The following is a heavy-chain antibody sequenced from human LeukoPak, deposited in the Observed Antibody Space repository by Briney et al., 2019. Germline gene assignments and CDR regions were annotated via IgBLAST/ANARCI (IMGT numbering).Heavy chain of an antibody. D-gene: IGHD3-10*01. Sequence: SETLSLTCTVSGGSISSYYWSWIRQPPGKGLEWIGYIYYSGSINYNPSLKSRVTISVDTSKNQFSLKLSSVTAADTAVYYCARDNGNYYGSGSDAFDIWGQGTMVTVSS. CDR1: GGSISSYY. V-gene: IGHV4-59*01. CDR3: ARDNGNYYGSGSDAFDI. CDR2: IYYSGSI. J-gene: IGHJ3*02.